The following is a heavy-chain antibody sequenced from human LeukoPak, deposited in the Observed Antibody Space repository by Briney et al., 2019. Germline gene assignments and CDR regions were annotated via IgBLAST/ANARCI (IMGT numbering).Heavy chain of an antibody. CDR2: ISGSGDAI. Sequence: GGSLRLSCVASGFAFSNHNMDWVRQAPGKGLEWVSYISGSGDAIFYADSVRGRFTISRDNAKNSVYLQMNSLRAEDTAVYYCARGRKYTSGYRVTELGSGYSDYWGQGTLVTVSS. CDR3: ARGRKYTSGYRVTELGSGYSDY. CDR1: GFAFSNHN. V-gene: IGHV3-48*01. D-gene: IGHD5-18*01. J-gene: IGHJ4*02.